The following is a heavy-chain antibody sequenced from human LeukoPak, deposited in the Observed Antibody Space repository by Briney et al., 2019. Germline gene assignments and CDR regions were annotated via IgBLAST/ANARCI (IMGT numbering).Heavy chain of an antibody. CDR3: ARRFDP. Sequence: KCLEGMGRIDASASYPNDSPALEGHVTISADKSISTAYLQWSSLKASDTAMYYCARRFDPWGQGTLVTVSS. CDR2: IDASASYP. J-gene: IGHJ5*02. V-gene: IGHV5-10-1*01.